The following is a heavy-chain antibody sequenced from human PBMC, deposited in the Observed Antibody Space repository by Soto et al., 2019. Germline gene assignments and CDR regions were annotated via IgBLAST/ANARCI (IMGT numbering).Heavy chain of an antibody. V-gene: IGHV3-11*01. CDR1: GFTFRDYY. CDR2: ISSSGSGI. J-gene: IGHJ3*02. CDR3: ARAYSDAFDI. Sequence: QVQLVESGGGLVKPGGSLRLSCAASGFTFRDYYMTWIRQAAGKGLEWAAYISSSGSGIYYPDSVKGRFTISRDNAKNSLYLQMSSLRAEDTAVYFCARAYSDAFDIWGQGTMVTVSS. D-gene: IGHD2-15*01.